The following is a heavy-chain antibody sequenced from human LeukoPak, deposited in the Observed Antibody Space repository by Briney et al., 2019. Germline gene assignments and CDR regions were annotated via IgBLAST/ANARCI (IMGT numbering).Heavy chain of an antibody. CDR1: GFTSGDYA. V-gene: IGHV3-49*04. Sequence: GGSLRLSCTASGFTSGDYAMSWVRRAPGKGLEWVGFIRSKAYGGTTEYAASVKGRFTISRDDSKSIAYLQMNSLKTEDTAVYYCTRAFRGYGGNPHYWGQGTLVTVSS. D-gene: IGHD4-23*01. CDR2: IRSKAYGGTT. J-gene: IGHJ4*02. CDR3: TRAFRGYGGNPHY.